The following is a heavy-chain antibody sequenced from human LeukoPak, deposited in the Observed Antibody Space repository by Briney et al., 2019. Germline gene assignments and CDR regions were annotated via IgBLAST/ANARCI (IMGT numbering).Heavy chain of an antibody. CDR2: ISGSGGST. V-gene: IGHV3-23*01. Sequence: GGSLRLSCAASGFTFSSYAMSWVRQAPGKGLEWVSPISGSGGSTYYADSVKGRFTISRDNSKNTLYLQMNSLRAEDTAVYYGAKKPMAAAEDYYGMDVWGQGITVTVS. CDR3: AKKPMAAAEDYYGMDV. CDR1: GFTFSSYA. D-gene: IGHD6-13*01. J-gene: IGHJ6*02.